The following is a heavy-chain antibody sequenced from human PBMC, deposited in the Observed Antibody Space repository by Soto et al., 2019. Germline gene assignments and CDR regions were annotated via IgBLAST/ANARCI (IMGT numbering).Heavy chain of an antibody. V-gene: IGHV3-23*01. J-gene: IGHJ6*02. D-gene: IGHD2-15*01. Sequence: GGPLRLACPASGVTFSSYAMSLVSPAPGKGLERVSAISGSGGSTYYADSVKGRFTISRDNSKNTLYLQMNSLRAEDTAVYYCAKKLGYCSGGSCSLYYYYYGMDVWGQGTKVTVSS. CDR2: ISGSGGST. CDR3: AKKLGYCSGGSCSLYYYYYGMDV. CDR1: GVTFSSYA.